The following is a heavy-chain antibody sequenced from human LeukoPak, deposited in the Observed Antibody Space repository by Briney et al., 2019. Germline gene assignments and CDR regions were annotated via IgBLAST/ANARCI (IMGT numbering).Heavy chain of an antibody. CDR1: GFTVSSNY. D-gene: IGHD6-13*01. Sequence: GGSLRLSCAASGFTVSSNYMSWVRQAPGKGLEWVSVIYSGGSTYYADSVKGRFTISRDNSKNTLYLQMNSLRAEDTALYYCAKDISAKYSSSWTDYWGQGTLVTVSS. CDR2: IYSGGST. CDR3: AKDISAKYSSSWTDY. V-gene: IGHV3-53*01. J-gene: IGHJ4*02.